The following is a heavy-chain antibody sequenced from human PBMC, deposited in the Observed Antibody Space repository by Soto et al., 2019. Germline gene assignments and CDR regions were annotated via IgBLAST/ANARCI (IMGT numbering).Heavy chain of an antibody. CDR3: ARDKRAEDGSWFFDL. J-gene: IGHJ2*01. CDR2: TGTTGDT. V-gene: IGHV3-13*01. Sequence: EVQLVESGGGLVQPGGSLRLSCVASGFTFSSHDMHWVRQVPGKGLEWVSGTGTTGDTYYPGSVKGRFIISREDAKNSLYLQMNTLRAGDTAVYYCARDKRAEDGSWFFDLWGRGTLVTASS. CDR1: GFTFSSHD.